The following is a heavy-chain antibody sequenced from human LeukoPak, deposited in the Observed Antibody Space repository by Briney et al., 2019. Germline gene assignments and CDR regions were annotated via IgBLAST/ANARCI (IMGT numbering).Heavy chain of an antibody. CDR3: ARRRCPRRACYMDV. J-gene: IGHJ6*03. V-gene: IGHV4-39*01. D-gene: IGHD3-10*01. CDR1: GGSISSSSYY. Sequence: PSETLSLTCTVSGGSISSSSYYWGWIRQPPGKGLEWIASIFYSGSTYYNPSLKSRVTISVDTSKNQFSLKLSSVTAADTAVYYCARRRCPRRACYMDVWGKGTTVTVSS. CDR2: IFYSGST.